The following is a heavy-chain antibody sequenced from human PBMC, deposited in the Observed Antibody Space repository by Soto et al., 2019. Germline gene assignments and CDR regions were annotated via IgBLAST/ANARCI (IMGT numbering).Heavy chain of an antibody. CDR3: ARVGGVAARTFDY. Sequence: PSETLSLTCTVSGGSISPFYWSWVRQPPGKGLEWIGYLYYSDNTNYNPSLKSRVTISVDASKNQVSLRLISVTAADTAVYYCARVGGVAARTFDYWGQGTVVTVSS. J-gene: IGHJ4*02. CDR2: LYYSDNT. V-gene: IGHV4-59*01. CDR1: GGSISPFY. D-gene: IGHD3-16*01.